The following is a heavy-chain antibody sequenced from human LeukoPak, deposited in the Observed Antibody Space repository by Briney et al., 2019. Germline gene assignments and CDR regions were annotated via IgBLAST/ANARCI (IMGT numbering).Heavy chain of an antibody. Sequence: GGSLRLSCAASGFTFMTYNMNWVRQAPGKGLEWVANIKQDGSAQNYVDSVEGRLTTSRDNAKNSLYLQMNSLRAEDTAVYYCARDPRDYYGSGSYYKGGTNWFDPWGQGTLVTVSS. V-gene: IGHV3-7*01. CDR1: GFTFMTYN. D-gene: IGHD3-10*01. J-gene: IGHJ5*02. CDR3: ARDPRDYYGSGSYYKGGTNWFDP. CDR2: IKQDGSAQ.